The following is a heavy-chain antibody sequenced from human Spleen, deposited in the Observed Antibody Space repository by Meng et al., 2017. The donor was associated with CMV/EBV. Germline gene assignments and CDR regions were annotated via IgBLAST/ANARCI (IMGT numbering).Heavy chain of an antibody. Sequence: GGSLRLSCAASGFRFSNYALHWVRQAPGKGLQWVAAVSYDGSSTHYADSVRGRFTISRDNSKNTVDLHMNSLRTEDTALYYCARDSGSWILNSFAPWGQGALVTVSS. D-gene: IGHD5-12*01. CDR2: VSYDGSST. J-gene: IGHJ5*02. V-gene: IGHV3-30-3*01. CDR1: GFRFSNYA. CDR3: ARDSGSWILNSFAP.